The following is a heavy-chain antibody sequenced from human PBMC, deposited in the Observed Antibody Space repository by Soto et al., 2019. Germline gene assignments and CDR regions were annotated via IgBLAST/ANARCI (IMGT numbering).Heavy chain of an antibody. D-gene: IGHD3-22*01. CDR2: IDASGGYT. Sequence: GGSLRLSCAASGFTFTDYAMSWVRQAPGKGLEWVSLIDASGGYTYYADSVKGRFTISRDNSRNTLYLQMNSLRAEDTAVYYCAKGVVITTNWFDPWSQGTLVTSPQ. J-gene: IGHJ5*02. V-gene: IGHV3-23*01. CDR1: GFTFTDYA. CDR3: AKGVVITTNWFDP.